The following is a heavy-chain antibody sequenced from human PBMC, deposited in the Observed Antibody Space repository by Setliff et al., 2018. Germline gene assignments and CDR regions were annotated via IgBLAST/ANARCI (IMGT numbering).Heavy chain of an antibody. D-gene: IGHD3-10*01. CDR1: GGTFSSYV. J-gene: IGHJ6*03. V-gene: IGHV1-69*13. Sequence: GASVKVSCKASGGTFSSYVISWVREAPGQGLEWMGGIIPMFGTNYAQKFQGRXXXXXDXXXXXXXXXXXXXXSEDTAVYYCAGGQPLVRKYYYYMDVWGKGTTVTVSS. CDR2: IIPMFGT. CDR3: AGGQPLVRKYYYYMDV.